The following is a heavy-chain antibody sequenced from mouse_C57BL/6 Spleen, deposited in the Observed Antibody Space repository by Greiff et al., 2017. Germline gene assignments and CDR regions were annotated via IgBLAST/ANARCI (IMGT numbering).Heavy chain of an antibody. CDR1: GYTFTNYW. D-gene: IGHD1-1*01. J-gene: IGHJ4*01. Sequence: QVQLQQSGAELVRPGTSVKMSCKASGYTFTNYWIGWAKQRPGHGLEWIGDIYPGGGYTNYNEKFKGKATLTADKSSSTAYMQLSSLTSEDSAIYYCARALYYGSSYGAMDYWGQGTSVTVSS. CDR2: IYPGGGYT. CDR3: ARALYYGSSYGAMDY. V-gene: IGHV1-63*01.